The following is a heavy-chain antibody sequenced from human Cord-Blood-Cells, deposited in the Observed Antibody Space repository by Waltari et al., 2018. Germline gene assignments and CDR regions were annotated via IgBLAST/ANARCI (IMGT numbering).Heavy chain of an antibody. CDR2: IYCGGST. V-gene: IGHV3-53*01. Sequence: EVQLVESGGGLIQPGGSLRLSCAASGFTVSSNYMSWVRQAPGKGQEWVSVIYCGGSTYYADSVKGRFTISRDNSKNTLYLQMNSLRAEDTAVYYCATRGGIVGATTAFDIWGQGTMVTVSS. CDR1: GFTVSSNY. D-gene: IGHD1-26*01. CDR3: ATRGGIVGATTAFDI. J-gene: IGHJ3*02.